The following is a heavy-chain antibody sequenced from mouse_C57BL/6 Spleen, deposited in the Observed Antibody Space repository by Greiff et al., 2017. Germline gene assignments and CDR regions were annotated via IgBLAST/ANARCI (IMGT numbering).Heavy chain of an antibody. CDR3: ARGARAMDY. CDR2: INYDGSST. Sequence: EVMLVESEGGLVQPGSSMKLSCTASGFTFSDYYMAWVRQVPEKGLEWVAIINYDGSSTYYLDSLKSRFIISRENAKNILYLQMSSLKSEDTATYYCARGARAMDYWGQGTSVTVSS. CDR1: GFTFSDYY. J-gene: IGHJ4*01. D-gene: IGHD3-1*01. V-gene: IGHV5-16*01.